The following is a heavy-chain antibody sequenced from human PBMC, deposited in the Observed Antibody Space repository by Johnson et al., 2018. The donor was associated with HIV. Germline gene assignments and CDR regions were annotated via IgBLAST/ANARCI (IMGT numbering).Heavy chain of an antibody. J-gene: IGHJ3*02. D-gene: IGHD1-26*01. CDR3: AKSSRVSTTFDAFDI. CDR2: ISGSGGST. CDR1: GFTFSSYA. V-gene: IGHV3-23*04. Sequence: VQLVESGGDLVQPGGSLRLSCAASGFTFSSYAMSWVRQAPGKGLEWVSAISGSGGSTYSADSVTGRFTISRDNSKNTLYLQMNSLRAEDTAVYYCAKSSRVSTTFDAFDIWGQGTMVTVSS.